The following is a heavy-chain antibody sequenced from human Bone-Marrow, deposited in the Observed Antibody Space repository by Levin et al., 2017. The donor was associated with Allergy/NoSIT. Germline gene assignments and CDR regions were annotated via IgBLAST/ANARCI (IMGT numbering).Heavy chain of an antibody. J-gene: IGHJ4*02. CDR3: ARLYHNDWTGYGAIYF. CDR1: GFTFNRYW. CDR2: IKEDGSEK. V-gene: IGHV3-7*01. Sequence: GGSLRLSCVASGFTFNRYWMSWVRQPPGKGLEWVANIKEDGSEKYYVGSVMGRFTISRDNAKNSVYLQMNSLRVGDTAVYYCARLYHNDWTGYGAIYFWGRGALVTVSS. D-gene: IGHD3/OR15-3a*01.